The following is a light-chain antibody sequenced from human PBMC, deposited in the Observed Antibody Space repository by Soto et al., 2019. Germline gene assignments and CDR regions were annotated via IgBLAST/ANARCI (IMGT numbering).Light chain of an antibody. V-gene: IGKV1-6*01. CDR2: AAS. J-gene: IGKJ1*01. CDR1: QGIRND. Sequence: AIQKTQSPSSLSASVGDRVTITCRASQGIRNDLGWYQQKPGKAPKLLIYAASSLQSGVSSRFSGSGSGTDFTLTIRSLQPEDFATYYCLQHYNYPWTFGQGTKVEIK. CDR3: LQHYNYPWT.